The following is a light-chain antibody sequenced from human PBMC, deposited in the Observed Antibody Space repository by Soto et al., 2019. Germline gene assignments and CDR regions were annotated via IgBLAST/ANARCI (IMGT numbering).Light chain of an antibody. V-gene: IGKV1-39*01. J-gene: IGKJ3*01. CDR1: QSISNH. Sequence: DILMTQSPSSLSASVEDRVIITCRASQSISNHLNWYQQKPGKAPKLLIFAASSLQSGVPSRFSGSRSGPDFTLTISSLQPEDFATYYCQQSYSTPSFGPGTKVDIK. CDR2: AAS. CDR3: QQSYSTPS.